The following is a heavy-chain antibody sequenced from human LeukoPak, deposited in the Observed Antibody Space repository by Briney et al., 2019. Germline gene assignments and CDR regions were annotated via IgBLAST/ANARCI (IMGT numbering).Heavy chain of an antibody. V-gene: IGHV3-21*01. J-gene: IGHJ4*02. CDR3: ARGRYSSGWYGDY. CDR2: ISSSSSYI. Sequence: PGGSLRLSCAASGFTFSSYSMNWVRQAPGKGLEWVSSISSSSSYIYYADSVKGRFTISRDNAKNSLYLQMNSLRAEDTAVYYCARGRYSSGWYGDYWGQGTLVTVSS. CDR1: GFTFSSYS. D-gene: IGHD6-19*01.